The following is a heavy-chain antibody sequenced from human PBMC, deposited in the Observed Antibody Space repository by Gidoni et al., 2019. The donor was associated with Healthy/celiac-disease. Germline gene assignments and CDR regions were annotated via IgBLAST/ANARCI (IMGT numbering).Heavy chain of an antibody. J-gene: IGHJ4*02. CDR3: ARTYSSSWDYYFDY. Sequence: QAQLVQSGADVTKPGPSAKVSCKASGYTFTRYAIHWVRQATGQGLVGMGWMNPNSGNTGYAQKFQGRVTMTRNTSISTAYMELSSLRSEDTAVYYGARTYSSSWDYYFDYWGQGTLVTVSS. CDR1: GYTFTRYA. V-gene: IGHV1-8*01. CDR2: MNPNSGNT. D-gene: IGHD6-13*01.